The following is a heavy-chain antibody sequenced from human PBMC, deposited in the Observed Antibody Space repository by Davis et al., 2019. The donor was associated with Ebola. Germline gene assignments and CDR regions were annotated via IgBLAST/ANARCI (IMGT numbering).Heavy chain of an antibody. CDR1: GYTFTGYY. J-gene: IGHJ5*02. CDR2: INPNSGGT. V-gene: IGHV1-2*02. D-gene: IGHD3-10*01. Sequence: ASVKVSCKASGYTFTGYYMHWVRQAPGQGLEWMGWINPNSGGTNYAQKFQGRVTMTRDTSISTAYMELSRLRSEDTAVYYCARDEASYYGSGSYSWGWFDPWGQGTLVTVSS. CDR3: ARDEASYYGSGSYSWGWFDP.